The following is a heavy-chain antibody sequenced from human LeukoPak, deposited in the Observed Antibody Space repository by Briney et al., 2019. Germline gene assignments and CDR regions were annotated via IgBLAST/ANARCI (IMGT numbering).Heavy chain of an antibody. CDR3: ARDHNYGSDY. V-gene: IGHV3-48*02. CDR2: ISSSSTI. Sequence: PGGSPRLSCAASGFTFSSYSMNWVRQAPGKGLEWVSYISSSSTIYYADSVKGRFTISRDNAKNSLYLQMNSLRDEDTAVYYCARDHNYGSDYWGQGTLVTVSS. J-gene: IGHJ4*02. CDR1: GFTFSSYS. D-gene: IGHD5-18*01.